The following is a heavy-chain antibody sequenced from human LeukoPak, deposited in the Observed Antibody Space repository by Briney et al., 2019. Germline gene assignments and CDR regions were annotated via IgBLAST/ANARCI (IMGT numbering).Heavy chain of an antibody. V-gene: IGHV3-15*01. D-gene: IGHD3-22*01. CDR1: GFTFSNAW. J-gene: IGHJ5*02. CDR2: IKSKTDGETA. Sequence: SGGSLRLSCAASGFTFSNAWMAWVRQAPGKGLEWLGRIKSKTDGETAGYAAPVRGRFFISRDDRKDTLYVEINSLKTEDTGIYYCTIVLRPYRGSGYRTWFDPWGRGTLVTVSS. CDR3: TIVLRPYRGSGYRTWFDP.